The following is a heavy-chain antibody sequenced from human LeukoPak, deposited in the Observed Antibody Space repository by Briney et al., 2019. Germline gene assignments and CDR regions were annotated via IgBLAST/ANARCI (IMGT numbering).Heavy chain of an antibody. Sequence: GASVKVSCKVSGYTLTELSMHWVRQAPGKGLEWMGGFDPEDGETIYAQKFQGRVTVTEDTSTDTAYMELSSLRSEDTAVYYCATAGATYYYGVDVWGQGTTVTVSS. CDR2: FDPEDGET. CDR3: ATAGATYYYGVDV. CDR1: GYTLTELS. V-gene: IGHV1-24*01. J-gene: IGHJ6*02. D-gene: IGHD5-12*01.